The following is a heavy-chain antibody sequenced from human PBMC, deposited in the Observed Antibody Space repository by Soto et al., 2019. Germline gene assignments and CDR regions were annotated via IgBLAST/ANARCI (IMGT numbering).Heavy chain of an antibody. CDR3: ARDLRGGSYGMDV. J-gene: IGHJ6*02. V-gene: IGHV4-31*03. CDR2: IFYSGST. CDR1: GRTMSKGGYY. D-gene: IGHD3-10*01. Sequence: SQTCTVSGRTMSKGGYYVSWLRQHPGKGLEWIGYIFYSGSTYYNPSLKSRVTISVDTSKNQFSLKLSSVTAADTAVYYCARDLRGGSYGMDVWGQGTTVTVS.